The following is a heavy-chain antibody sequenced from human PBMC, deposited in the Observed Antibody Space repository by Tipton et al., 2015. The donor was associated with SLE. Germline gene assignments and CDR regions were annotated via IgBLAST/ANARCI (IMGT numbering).Heavy chain of an antibody. CDR2: IWYDGSNK. CDR1: GFTFSLRDYG. Sequence: SLRLSCAVSGFTFSLRDYGMHWVRQAPGKGLEWVAVIWYDGSNKYYADSVKGRFTISRDNSKNTLYLQMNSLRAGDTAVYYCATQLGLYYFDYWGQGTLVTVSS. V-gene: IGHV3-33*08. CDR3: ATQLGLYYFDY. J-gene: IGHJ4*02. D-gene: IGHD1-1*01.